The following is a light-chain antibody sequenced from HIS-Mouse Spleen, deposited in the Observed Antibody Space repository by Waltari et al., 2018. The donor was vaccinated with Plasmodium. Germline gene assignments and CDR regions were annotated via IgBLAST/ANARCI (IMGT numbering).Light chain of an antibody. CDR3: YSTDSSGNHRV. CDR2: EDS. J-gene: IGLJ3*02. Sequence: SYELTQPPPVSVSPGQPARITCSGTALPKKYAYWYQQKSGQAPVLVIYEDSKRPTGIPERFSGSSSGTMATLTISGAQVEDEADYYCYSTDSSGNHRVFGGGTKLTVL. V-gene: IGLV3-10*01. CDR1: ALPKKY.